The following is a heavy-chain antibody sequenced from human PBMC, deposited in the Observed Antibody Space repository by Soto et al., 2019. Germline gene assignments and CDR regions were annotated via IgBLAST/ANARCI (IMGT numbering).Heavy chain of an antibody. Sequence: QVQLVQSGAEVKKPGSSVKVSCKASGGTFSSYAISWVRQAPGQGLEWMGGIIPIFGTANYAQKFQGRVTITADESTSTGYMEESGLRAEDTAVYYCARNSGAYCGGDCYSVWFDPWGQGTLVTDSS. CDR3: ARNSGAYCGGDCYSVWFDP. CDR1: GGTFSSYA. D-gene: IGHD2-21*02. CDR2: IIPIFGTA. J-gene: IGHJ5*02. V-gene: IGHV1-69*12.